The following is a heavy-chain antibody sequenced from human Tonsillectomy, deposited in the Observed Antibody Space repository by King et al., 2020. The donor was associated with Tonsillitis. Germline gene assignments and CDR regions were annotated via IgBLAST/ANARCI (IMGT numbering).Heavy chain of an antibody. V-gene: IGHV1-69*09. CDR2: IIPILGIA. CDR1: GGTFSSYA. D-gene: IGHD3-10*01. Sequence: QLVQSGAEVKKPGSSVKVSCKASGGTFSSYAISWVRQAPGQGLEWMGRIIPILGIANYAQKFQGRVTITADKSTSTAYMELSSLRSEDTAVYYCARVASPVVRGVADDYWGQGTLVTVSS. J-gene: IGHJ4*02. CDR3: ARVASPVVRGVADDY.